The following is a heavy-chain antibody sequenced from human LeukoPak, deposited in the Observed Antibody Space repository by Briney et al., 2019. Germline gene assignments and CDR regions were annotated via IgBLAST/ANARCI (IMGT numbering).Heavy chain of an antibody. V-gene: IGHV4-30-2*01. Sequence: SQTLSLTCTVSGGSISSGGYYWSWIRQPPGKGLEWIGYIYHSGSTYYNPSLKSRVTISVDTSKNQFSLKLSSVTAADSAVYYCARATGIAVAGREGYYYYMDVWGKGTTVTVSS. CDR1: GGSISSGGYY. CDR3: ARATGIAVAGREGYYYYMDV. J-gene: IGHJ6*03. CDR2: IYHSGST. D-gene: IGHD6-19*01.